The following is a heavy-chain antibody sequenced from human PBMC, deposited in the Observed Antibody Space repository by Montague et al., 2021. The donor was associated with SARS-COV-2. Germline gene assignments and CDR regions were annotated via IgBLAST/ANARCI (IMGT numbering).Heavy chain of an antibody. CDR1: GASINSNRHF. CDR3: ARAESYESRGLLNDPFDV. J-gene: IGHJ3*01. D-gene: IGHD3-22*01. V-gene: IGHV4-39*02. Sequence: SETLSLTCTVSGASINSNRHFWGWIRQAPGKGLEWIGSIFSSGSTYYNPSLKTRVSISVDTSGNRLSLKLTSVTATDTAMYFCARAESYESRGLLNDPFDVWGQGTMVTVSS. CDR2: IFSSGST.